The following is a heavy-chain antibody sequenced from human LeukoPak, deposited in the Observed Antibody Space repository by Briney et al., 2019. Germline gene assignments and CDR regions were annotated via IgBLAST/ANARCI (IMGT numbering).Heavy chain of an antibody. CDR3: VRGGHIGFDY. J-gene: IGHJ4*02. V-gene: IGHV3-13*04. Sequence: PGGSLRLSCAASGFTFSDFDTHWVRQATGRGLEWVSSIASAGDTYYVGSVRGRFTISRENAKNSLYLQMNSLRAGDTAVYYCVRGGHIGFDYWGRGTLVTVS. CDR2: IASAGDT. D-gene: IGHD2-21*01. CDR1: GFTFSDFD.